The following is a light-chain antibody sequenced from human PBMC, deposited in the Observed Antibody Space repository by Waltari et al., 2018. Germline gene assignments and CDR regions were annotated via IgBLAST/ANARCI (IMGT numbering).Light chain of an antibody. CDR2: KDT. J-gene: IGLJ2*01. Sequence: YDLAQPFSVSVSPGQTAPITCSGDVLAEKYVRGFQQRPGQAPTLILYKDTERPSGIPERFSGSSSGSTVTLTIRGALLEDEADYHCHAAADNNWFFGGGTKLTVL. V-gene: IGLV3-27*01. CDR3: HAAADNNWF. CDR1: VLAEKY.